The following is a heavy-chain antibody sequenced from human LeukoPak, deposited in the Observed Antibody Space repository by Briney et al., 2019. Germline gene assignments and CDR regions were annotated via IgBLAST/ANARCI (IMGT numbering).Heavy chain of an antibody. CDR3: AKGQEYFDY. CDR1: GFTFSNYA. J-gene: IGHJ4*02. CDR2: ISGSGGST. V-gene: IGHV3-23*01. Sequence: GGSLRLSCAAPGFTFSNYAMSWVRQAPGKGLEWVSAISGSGGSTYYADSVKGRFTIPRDNSKNTLYLQMNSLRAEDTAVYYCAKGQEYFDYWGQGTLVTVSS.